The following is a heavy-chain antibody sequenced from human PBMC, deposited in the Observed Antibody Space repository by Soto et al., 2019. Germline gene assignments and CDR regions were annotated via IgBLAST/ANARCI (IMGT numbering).Heavy chain of an antibody. CDR2: ISDTGGGT. J-gene: IGHJ5*02. Sequence: LRLSCAASGVNFSSYAMDWVRQAPGKGLEWVSTISDTGGGTFYAGSVKGRFTISRDNSKNTLYLQMHSLRADDSAIYFCAVGRHKTSGSNTWFDPWGRGTLVTVSS. CDR1: GVNFSSYA. CDR3: AVGRHKTSGSNTWFDP. D-gene: IGHD3-22*01. V-gene: IGHV3-23*01.